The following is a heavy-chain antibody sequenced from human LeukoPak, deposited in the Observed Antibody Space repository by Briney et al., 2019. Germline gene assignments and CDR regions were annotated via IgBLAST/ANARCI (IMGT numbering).Heavy chain of an antibody. CDR2: ISSSSSYI. D-gene: IGHD3-10*01. CDR1: GFTFSSYS. Sequence: GGSLRLSCAASGFTFSSYSMNWVRQAPAKGLEWVSSISSSSSYIYYADSVKGRFTISRDNAKNSLYLQMNSLRAEDTTVYYCARDYVSGSFGPWGQGTLVTVSS. J-gene: IGHJ5*02. V-gene: IGHV3-21*01. CDR3: ARDYVSGSFGP.